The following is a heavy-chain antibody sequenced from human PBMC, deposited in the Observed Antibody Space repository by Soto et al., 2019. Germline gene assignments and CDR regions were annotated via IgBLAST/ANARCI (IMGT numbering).Heavy chain of an antibody. J-gene: IGHJ4*02. CDR3: ATPSGYYYDSSGYYRDY. Sequence: ASVKVSCKVSGYTLTELSMHWVRQAPGKGLEWMGGFDPEDGETIYAQKFQGRVTMTEDTSTDTAYMELSSLRSEDTAVYYCATPSGYYYDSSGYYRDYWGQGTLVTVSS. V-gene: IGHV1-24*01. CDR1: GYTLTELS. CDR2: FDPEDGET. D-gene: IGHD3-22*01.